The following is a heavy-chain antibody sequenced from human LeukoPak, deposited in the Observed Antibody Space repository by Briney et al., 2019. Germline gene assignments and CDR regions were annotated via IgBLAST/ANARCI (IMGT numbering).Heavy chain of an antibody. CDR3: ARALSWTTESYYYMDV. D-gene: IGHD3/OR15-3a*01. CDR1: GYTFMNYD. CDR2: MNPKSLNT. V-gene: IGHV1-8*02. J-gene: IGHJ6*03. Sequence: PVASVKVSCKTSGYTFMNYDISWVRQATGQGLEWMGWMNPKSLNTGYAQEFQGRVTMARNTSISTAYMELNSLRSEDTAVYYCARALSWTTESYYYMDVWGKGTTVTVSS.